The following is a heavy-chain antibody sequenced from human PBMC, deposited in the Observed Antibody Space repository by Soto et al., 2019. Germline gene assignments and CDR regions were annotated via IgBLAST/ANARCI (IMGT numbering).Heavy chain of an antibody. CDR1: GGSISSGGYF. Sequence: PSETLSLTCTVSGGSISSGGYFWSWVRQHPGKGLEWIGNIYYSGRTYYNPSLKGRVTISVDTSKNQFSLKLSSVTAADTAVYYCARFAKEENPKVGSWYYFDYWGQGTRVTVSS. D-gene: IGHD6-13*01. V-gene: IGHV4-31*03. J-gene: IGHJ4*02. CDR2: IYYSGRT. CDR3: ARFAKEENPKVGSWYYFDY.